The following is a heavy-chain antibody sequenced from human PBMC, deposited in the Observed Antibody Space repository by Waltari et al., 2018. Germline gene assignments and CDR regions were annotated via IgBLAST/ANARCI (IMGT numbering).Heavy chain of an antibody. J-gene: IGHJ4*02. CDR2: IYYSGGT. Sequence: QVQLQESGPGLVKPSETLSLTCNVSGGSIRSHSWGWIRQPPGKGLEWIGYIYYSGGTNYNPSLKSRVTISVDTSKNQFSLKLSSVTAADTAVYYCARREQWLGGFDYWGQGTLVTVSS. CDR3: ARREQWLGGFDY. CDR1: GGSIRSHS. V-gene: IGHV4-59*08. D-gene: IGHD6-19*01.